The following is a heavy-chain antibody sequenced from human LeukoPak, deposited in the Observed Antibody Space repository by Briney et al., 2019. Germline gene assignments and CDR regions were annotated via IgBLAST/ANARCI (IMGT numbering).Heavy chain of an antibody. Sequence: GGSLRLFCAASGFTFSIYWMSWVRQAPGKGLEWVANMKQDGSEKYYVDSVKGRFTISRDNAKNSLYLQMNSLRAEDTAVYYCARVPHYASGTYYKRFPLYFDYWGQGTLVTVSS. CDR1: GFTFSIYW. CDR2: MKQDGSEK. J-gene: IGHJ4*02. V-gene: IGHV3-7*01. D-gene: IGHD3-10*01. CDR3: ARVPHYASGTYYKRFPLYFDY.